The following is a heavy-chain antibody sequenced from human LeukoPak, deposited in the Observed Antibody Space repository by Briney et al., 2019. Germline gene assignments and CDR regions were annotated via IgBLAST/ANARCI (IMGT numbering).Heavy chain of an antibody. J-gene: IGHJ6*02. V-gene: IGHV3-23*01. CDR3: ARDIDYYDSSGYTPSYYYYGMDV. Sequence: GSLRLSCAASGFTFSSYAMSWVRQAPGKGLEWVSGVSGRGGSTYYTDSVKGRFTISRDNSNNTVYLQMNSLRAEDTAVYYCARDIDYYDSSGYTPSYYYYGMDVWGQGTTVTVSS. D-gene: IGHD3-22*01. CDR2: VSGRGGST. CDR1: GFTFSSYA.